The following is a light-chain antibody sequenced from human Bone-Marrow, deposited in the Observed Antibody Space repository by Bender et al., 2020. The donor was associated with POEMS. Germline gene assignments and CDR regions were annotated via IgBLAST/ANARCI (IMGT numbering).Light chain of an antibody. CDR1: SGNIASYY. Sequence: NFTLTQPHSVSESPGKTVTISCTRSSGNIASYYVQWYQQRPGSSPTTVIYEDNQRPSGVPDRFSGSIDSSANSASLTISGLMTEDEADYYCQSHDGYTSLFGGGTKLTVL. J-gene: IGLJ3*02. V-gene: IGLV6-57*01. CDR3: QSHDGYTSL. CDR2: EDN.